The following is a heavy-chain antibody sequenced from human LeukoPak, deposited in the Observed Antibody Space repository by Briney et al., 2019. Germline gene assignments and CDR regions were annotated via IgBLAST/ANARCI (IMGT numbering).Heavy chain of an antibody. CDR3: ARDYDFWSGYPKYYFDY. V-gene: IGHV1-2*02. CDR2: INPNSGGT. Sequence: ASVKVSCKASGYTSTGYYMHWVRQAPGQGLEWMGWINPNSGGTNYAQKFQGRVTMARDTSISTAYMELSRLRSDDTAVYYCARDYDFWSGYPKYYFDYWGQGTLVTVSS. J-gene: IGHJ4*02. CDR1: GYTSTGYY. D-gene: IGHD3-3*01.